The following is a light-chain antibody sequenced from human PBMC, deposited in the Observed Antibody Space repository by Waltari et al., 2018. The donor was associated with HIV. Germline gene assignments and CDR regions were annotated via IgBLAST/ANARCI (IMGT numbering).Light chain of an antibody. J-gene: IGLJ2*01. CDR1: GLTNKN. V-gene: IGLV3-10*01. CDR3: YSTDSSCNPL. Sequence: SDELTQPPSVSLSPRQKARITCSGDGLTNKNGDWYQQNAGQAPVLVIYGDHKAPPGRLERFSGSSSGTMATLTISGAQVEDEADYYCYSTDSSCNPLFGGGTKLTVL. CDR2: GDH.